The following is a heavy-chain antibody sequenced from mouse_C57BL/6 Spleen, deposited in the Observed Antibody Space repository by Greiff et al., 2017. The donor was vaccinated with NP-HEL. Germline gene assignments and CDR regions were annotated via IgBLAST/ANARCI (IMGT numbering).Heavy chain of an antibody. Sequence: EVQGVESGGGLVQPGGSLSLSCAASGFTFTDYYMSWVRQPPGKALEWLGFIRNKANGYTTEYSASVKGRFTISRDNSQSILYLQMNALRAEDIAPYISARYMGPVPPMDYWGQGTSVTVSS. CDR2: IRNKANGYTT. J-gene: IGHJ4*01. V-gene: IGHV7-3*01. CDR3: ARYMGPVPPMDY. CDR1: GFTFTDYY.